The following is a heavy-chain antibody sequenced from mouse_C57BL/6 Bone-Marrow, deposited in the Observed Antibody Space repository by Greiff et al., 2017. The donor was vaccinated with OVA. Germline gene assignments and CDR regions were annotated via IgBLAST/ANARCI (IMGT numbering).Heavy chain of an antibody. CDR3: ARKLLGDY. J-gene: IGHJ2*01. CDR1: GYSFTGYY. Sequence: VQLQQSGPELVKPGASVKISCKASGYSFTGYYMNWVKQSPEKSLEWIGEINPSTGGTTYNQKFKAKATLTVDKSSSTAYMQLKSLTSEDSAVYYCARKLLGDYWGQGTTLTVSS. D-gene: IGHD1-1*02. V-gene: IGHV1-42*01. CDR2: INPSTGGT.